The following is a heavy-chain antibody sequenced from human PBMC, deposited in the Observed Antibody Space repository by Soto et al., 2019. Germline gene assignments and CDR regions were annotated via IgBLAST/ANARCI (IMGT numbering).Heavy chain of an antibody. CDR1: GGSISSGDYY. D-gene: IGHD2-2*01. Sequence: PSETLSLTCTVSGGSISSGDYYWSWIRQPPGKGLEWIGYIYYSGSTYYNPSLKSRVTISVDTSKNQFSLKLSSVTAADTAVYYCARGDCSSTSCPAYYYGMDVWGQGTTVTVS. CDR2: IYYSGST. V-gene: IGHV4-30-4*01. CDR3: ARGDCSSTSCPAYYYGMDV. J-gene: IGHJ6*02.